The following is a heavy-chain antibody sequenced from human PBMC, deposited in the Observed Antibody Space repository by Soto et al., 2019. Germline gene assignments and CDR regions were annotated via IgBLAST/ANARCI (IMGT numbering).Heavy chain of an antibody. D-gene: IGHD3-10*01. Sequence: GGSLRLSCAASGFTFSSYAMSWVRQAPGKGLEWVSAISGSGGSTYYADSVKGRFTISRDNSKNTLYLQMNSLRAEDTAVYYCAKDLGTFGESSYYFDYWGQGTLVTVSS. J-gene: IGHJ4*02. CDR2: ISGSGGST. CDR1: GFTFSSYA. CDR3: AKDLGTFGESSYYFDY. V-gene: IGHV3-23*01.